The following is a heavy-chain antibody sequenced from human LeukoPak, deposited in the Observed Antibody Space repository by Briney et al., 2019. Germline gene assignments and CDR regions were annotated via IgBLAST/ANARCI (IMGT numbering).Heavy chain of an antibody. J-gene: IGHJ4*02. CDR2: ISYDGSNK. Sequence: GGSLRLSCAASGFTFSSYGMHWVRQAPGKGLEWVAVISYDGSNKYYADSVKGRFTISRDNSKNTLYLQMNSLRAEDTAVYYCAKDLGTGRLSLDFDYWGQGTLVTVSS. V-gene: IGHV3-30*18. CDR3: AKDLGTGRLSLDFDY. D-gene: IGHD3/OR15-3a*01. CDR1: GFTFSSYG.